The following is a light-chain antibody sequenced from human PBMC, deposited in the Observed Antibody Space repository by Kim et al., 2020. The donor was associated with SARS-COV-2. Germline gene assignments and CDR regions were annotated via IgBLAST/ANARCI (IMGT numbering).Light chain of an antibody. CDR3: QQHNNWPRT. CDR2: GAS. CDR1: QSLNNY. J-gene: IGKJ1*01. Sequence: EVVMTQSPATLSVSPGERATLSCRASQSLNNYLAWYQQKPGQAPRLLIYGASTRATGIPARFSGSGSGTEFTLTISSLQSEDSAVYYCQQHNNWPRTFGQGTKVEIK. V-gene: IGKV3-15*01.